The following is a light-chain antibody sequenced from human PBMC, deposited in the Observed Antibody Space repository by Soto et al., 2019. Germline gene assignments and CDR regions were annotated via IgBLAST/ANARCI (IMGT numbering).Light chain of an antibody. J-gene: IGKJ1*01. CDR1: QSVSSY. CDR3: QQRSNWPPWT. Sequence: EIVLTQSPGTLSLSPGERATLSCRASQSVSSYLAWYQQKPGQAPRLLIHDASNRAPGIPARLSGSGSGTDFTLAISSLEPEDFAVYYCQQRSNWPPWTFGQGTKVDIK. V-gene: IGKV3-11*01. CDR2: DAS.